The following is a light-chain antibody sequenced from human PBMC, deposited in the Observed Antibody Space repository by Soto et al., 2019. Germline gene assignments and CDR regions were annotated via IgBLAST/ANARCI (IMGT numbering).Light chain of an antibody. CDR2: AAS. J-gene: IGKJ1*01. Sequence: EIVLTQSPGTLSLSPGERATLSCRASQSVSSNFLAWYQQRPGQAPRLLIYAASSRATGIPDRFDGSGSGTELPLTISTLEPEDFAVDYCQQYGSSPRTFGQGPKV. CDR3: QQYGSSPRT. CDR1: QSVSSNF. V-gene: IGKV3-20*01.